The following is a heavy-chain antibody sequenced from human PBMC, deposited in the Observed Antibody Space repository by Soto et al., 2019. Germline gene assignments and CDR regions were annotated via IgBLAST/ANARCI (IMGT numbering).Heavy chain of an antibody. Sequence: EVQLLESGGGLVQPGGSLRLSGAASGFTFANYAMSWVRQTPGKGLEWVSHISGSIGSTYYADSVKGRFTISRDNSKNTLYLQMNSLRAEDTAVYYCAKDPYCSSTSCSYPFDYWGQGTLVTVSS. CDR2: ISGSIGST. CDR3: AKDPYCSSTSCSYPFDY. V-gene: IGHV3-23*01. D-gene: IGHD2-2*01. J-gene: IGHJ4*02. CDR1: GFTFANYA.